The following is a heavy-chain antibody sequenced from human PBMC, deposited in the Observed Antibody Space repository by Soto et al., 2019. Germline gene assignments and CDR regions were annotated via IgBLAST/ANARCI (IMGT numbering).Heavy chain of an antibody. CDR2: IYNSGNT. CDR1: GGSISSGGYS. J-gene: IGHJ4*02. CDR3: ARTLGPHVTGYVDSDYRWTIDQ. D-gene: IGHD4-4*01. V-gene: IGHV4-30-2*03. Sequence: TLSLTCAVSGGSISSGGYSWSWIRQPPGKGLEWIGYIYNSGNTNYNPSLKSRVTISADTSKNQFFLRLTSVTAADTGVYFCARTLGPHVTGYVDSDYRWTIDQWGQGTLLTVSS.